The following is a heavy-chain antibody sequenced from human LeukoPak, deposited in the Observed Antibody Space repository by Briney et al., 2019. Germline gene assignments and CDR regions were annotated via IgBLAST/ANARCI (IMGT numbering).Heavy chain of an antibody. CDR2: ISSSGSTI. Sequence: GGSLRLSCAASGFTFSSYEMNWVRQAPGKGLEWVSYISSSGSTIYYADSVKGRFTISRDNAKNSLYLQMNSLRAEDTAVYYCARARSGYFDYWGQGTLVTVSS. CDR3: ARARSGYFDY. V-gene: IGHV3-48*03. D-gene: IGHD2-15*01. J-gene: IGHJ4*02. CDR1: GFTFSSYE.